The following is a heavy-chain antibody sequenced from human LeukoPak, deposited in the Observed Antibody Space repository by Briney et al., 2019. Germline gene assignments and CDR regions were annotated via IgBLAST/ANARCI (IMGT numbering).Heavy chain of an antibody. J-gene: IGHJ5*02. CDR1: GYTFTGYY. CDR2: INPNSGGT. Sequence: ASVKVSCKASGYTFTGYYMHWVRQSPGQGLEWMGWINPNSGGTNYAQKFQGRVTMTRDTSISTAYMELSRLRSDDTAVYYCARDSRHGYSNQFDPWGQGTLVTVSS. D-gene: IGHD4-11*01. CDR3: ARDSRHGYSNQFDP. V-gene: IGHV1-2*02.